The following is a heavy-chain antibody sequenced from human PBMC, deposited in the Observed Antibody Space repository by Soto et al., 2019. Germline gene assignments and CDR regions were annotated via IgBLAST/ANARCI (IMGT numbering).Heavy chain of an antibody. CDR1: GFTFDDYT. Sequence: PGGSLRLSCAASGFTFDDYTMHWVRQAPGKGLEGVSLISWDGGSTYYADSVKGRFTISRDNSKNSLYLQMNSLRTEDTALYYCARGGSNSWSRNLGGMDVWGQGTTVTVSS. D-gene: IGHD6-13*01. CDR2: ISWDGGST. CDR3: ARGGSNSWSRNLGGMDV. V-gene: IGHV3-43*01. J-gene: IGHJ6*02.